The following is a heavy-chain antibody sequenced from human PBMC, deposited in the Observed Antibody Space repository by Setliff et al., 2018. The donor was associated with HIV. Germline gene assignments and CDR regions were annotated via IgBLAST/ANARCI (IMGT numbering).Heavy chain of an antibody. J-gene: IGHJ5*02. CDR3: ARNWGAPNQFDP. D-gene: IGHD7-27*01. CDR2: TIPVLSVS. V-gene: IGHV1-69*02. Sequence: SVKVSCKASEDTFNSYTIHWVRQTPGQGLEWMGRTIPVLSVSNFALKFQGRGSIFADKSTSTAYLGLNGLTSEDTAIYYCARNWGAPNQFDPWGQGTLVTVSS. CDR1: EDTFNSYT.